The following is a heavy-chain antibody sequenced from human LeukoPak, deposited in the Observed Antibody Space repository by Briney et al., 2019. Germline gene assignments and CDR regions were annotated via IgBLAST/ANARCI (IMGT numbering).Heavy chain of an antibody. Sequence: SETLSPTCTVSGGSINSYWSWIRQPAGEGLEWIGRISGSGTITYNPALQSRLSISIDTSKNQFSLKLMSVTAADTAVYYCARDSGTTGEVKFDPWGQGTLVTVSS. CDR3: ARDSGTTGEVKFDP. J-gene: IGHJ5*02. V-gene: IGHV4-4*07. CDR1: GGSINSY. CDR2: ISGSGTI. D-gene: IGHD3-10*01.